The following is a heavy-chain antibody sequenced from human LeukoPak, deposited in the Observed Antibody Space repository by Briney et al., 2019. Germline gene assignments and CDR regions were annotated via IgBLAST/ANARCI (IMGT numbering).Heavy chain of an antibody. CDR1: GFTFDDCA. CDR2: ISWNSGSI. Sequence: GGSLRLSCAASGFTFDDCAMHWARQAPGKGLEWVSGISWNSGSIGYADSVKGRFTISRDNAKNSLYLQMNSLRAEDMALYYCAKAGYSYGPYSYYFDYWGQGTLVTVSS. V-gene: IGHV3-9*03. CDR3: AKAGYSYGPYSYYFDY. J-gene: IGHJ4*02. D-gene: IGHD5-18*01.